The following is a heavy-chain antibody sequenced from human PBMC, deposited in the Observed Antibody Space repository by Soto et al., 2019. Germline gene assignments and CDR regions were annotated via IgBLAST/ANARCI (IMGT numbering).Heavy chain of an antibody. Sequence: PSETLSLTCAVYGGSFSGYYWSWIRQPPGKGLEWIGEINHSGSTNYNPSLKSRVTISVDTSKNQFSLKLSSVTAADTAVYYCASYSNHDLYYYYYYMDVWGKGTTVTVSS. D-gene: IGHD4-4*01. J-gene: IGHJ6*03. CDR2: INHSGST. CDR1: GGSFSGYY. V-gene: IGHV4-34*01. CDR3: ASYSNHDLYYYYYYMDV.